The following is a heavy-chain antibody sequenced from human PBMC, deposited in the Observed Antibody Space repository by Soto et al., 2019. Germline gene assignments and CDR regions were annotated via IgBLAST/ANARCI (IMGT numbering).Heavy chain of an antibody. V-gene: IGHV3-23*01. J-gene: IGHJ3*02. D-gene: IGHD2-15*01. CDR2: ISGSGGST. CDR1: GFTFSSYA. CDR3: AKDLAFSVVAAIHLGAFDI. Sequence: EVQLLESGGGLVQPGGSLRLSCAASGFTFSSYAMSWVRQAPGKGLEWVSAISGSGGSTYYADSVKGRFTISRDNSKNTLYLQMNSLRAEDTAVYYCAKDLAFSVVAAIHLGAFDIWGQGTMVTVSS.